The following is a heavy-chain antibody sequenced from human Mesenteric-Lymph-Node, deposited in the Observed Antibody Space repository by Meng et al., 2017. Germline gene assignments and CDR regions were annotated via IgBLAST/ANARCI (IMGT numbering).Heavy chain of an antibody. CDR2: MNPNSGNT. CDR3: ARDQSSSEGDY. V-gene: IGHV1-8*01. CDR1: GYTFTSYD. J-gene: IGHJ4*02. Sequence: ASVKVSCKASGYTFTSYDINWVRQATGQGLEWMGWMNPNSGNTGYAQKLQGRVTMTTDTSTSTAYMELRSLRSDDTAVYYCARDQSSSEGDYWGQGTLVTVSS. D-gene: IGHD6-13*01.